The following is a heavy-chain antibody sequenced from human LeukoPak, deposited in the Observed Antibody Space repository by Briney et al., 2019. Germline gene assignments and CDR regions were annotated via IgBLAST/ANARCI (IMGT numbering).Heavy chain of an antibody. CDR3: ANLPDSLGYCSGGSCYSGDYYYYMDV. V-gene: IGHV3-48*03. J-gene: IGHJ6*03. CDR1: GFTFSSYE. CDR2: ISSSDSTI. D-gene: IGHD2-15*01. Sequence: GGSLRLSCAASGFTFSSYEMNWVRQTPGKGLEWVSYISSSDSTIYYADSVKGRFTISRDNAKNSLYLQMNSLRAEDTAVYYCANLPDSLGYCSGGSCYSGDYYYYMDVWGKGTTVTVSS.